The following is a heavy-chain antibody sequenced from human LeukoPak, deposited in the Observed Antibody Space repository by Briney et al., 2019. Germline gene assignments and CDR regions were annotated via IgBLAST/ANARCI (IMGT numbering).Heavy chain of an antibody. V-gene: IGHV3-23*01. CDR1: GFTFSSYA. CDR3: AKAGIAVPATPEY. CDR2: ISSSGGTT. J-gene: IGHJ4*02. Sequence: GGSLRLSCAASGFTFSSYAMNWVRQAPGKGLEWVSVISSSGGTTYYSDSVKGRFIISRDNSKNTLYLQMNSLRAEDTAVYYCAKAGIAVPATPEYCGQGTLVTVSS. D-gene: IGHD6-19*01.